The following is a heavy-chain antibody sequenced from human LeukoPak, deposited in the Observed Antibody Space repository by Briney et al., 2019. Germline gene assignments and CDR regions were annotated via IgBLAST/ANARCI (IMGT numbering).Heavy chain of an antibody. D-gene: IGHD3-10*01. CDR2: VSSTGTTI. J-gene: IGHJ3*01. Sequence: GGCLRLSCAASGFSSRDHYLSWIRQAPGKGLEWLASVSSTGTTISYADYVKGRFTISRDGAKNSLFLQMTSLRGEDTALYYCARARFGEPYDAYLWGQGTMVTVSS. V-gene: IGHV3-11*01. CDR3: ARARFGEPYDAYL. CDR1: GFSSRDHY.